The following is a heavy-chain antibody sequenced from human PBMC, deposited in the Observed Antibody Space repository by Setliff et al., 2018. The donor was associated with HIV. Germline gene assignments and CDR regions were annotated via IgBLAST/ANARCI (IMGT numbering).Heavy chain of an antibody. CDR1: GGSISSGSYF. CDR2: IYSSGIT. V-gene: IGHV4-61*02. J-gene: IGHJ4*02. D-gene: IGHD2-8*01. Sequence: SETLSLTCTVSGGSISSGSYFWNWIRQPAGKGLEWIGRIYSSGITNYNPSLKSRLTISLDTSKNQFSLQVTSVTAADTAVYYCAREPYCPNTCYEDFTFDSWGQGTLVTVSS. CDR3: AREPYCPNTCYEDFTFDS.